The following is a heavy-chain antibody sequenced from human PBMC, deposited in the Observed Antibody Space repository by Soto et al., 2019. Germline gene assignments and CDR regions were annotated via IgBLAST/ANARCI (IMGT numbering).Heavy chain of an antibody. CDR3: AGDDWGPAHF. CDR2: ISAYNGNT. Sequence: GASVKVSCKASGDTFSTYTITWVRQAPGQGLEWMGGISAYNGNTRYAQKLQGRFTISRDNAKNFLYLQMNNLRVEDTAVYYCAGDDWGPAHFRGQGTLVTVSS. D-gene: IGHD2-2*01. CDR1: GDTFSTYT. V-gene: IGHV1-18*01. J-gene: IGHJ4*02.